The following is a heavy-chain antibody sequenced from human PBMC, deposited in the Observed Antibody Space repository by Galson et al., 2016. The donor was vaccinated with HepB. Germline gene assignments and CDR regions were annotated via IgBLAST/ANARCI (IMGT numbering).Heavy chain of an antibody. CDR2: VSNSGDST. CDR3: AKGVGELLNPIDY. J-gene: IGHJ4*02. CDR1: GLTFSRYA. Sequence: SLRLSCAASGLTFSRYAMSWVRQAPGKGLEWVSAVSNSGDSTSYADSVKGRFTISRDNAKNTAYLQMNSLRAEDTAVYYCAKGVGELLNPIDYWGQGTLGTVSS. D-gene: IGHD1-26*01. V-gene: IGHV3-23*01.